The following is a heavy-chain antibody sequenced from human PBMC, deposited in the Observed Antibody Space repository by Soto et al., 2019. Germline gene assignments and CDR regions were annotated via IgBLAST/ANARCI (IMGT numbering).Heavy chain of an antibody. D-gene: IGHD5-18*01. CDR1: GGSISSSSYY. Sequence: QLQLQESGPGLVKPSETLSLTCTVSGGSISSSSYYWGWIRQPPGKGLEWIGSIYYSGSTYYNPSLKSRVTISVDTSKNQFSLKRSSVTAADTAVYYCASWERAFTAMAHKIDYWGQGTLVTVSS. CDR3: ASWERAFTAMAHKIDY. CDR2: IYYSGST. V-gene: IGHV4-39*01. J-gene: IGHJ4*02.